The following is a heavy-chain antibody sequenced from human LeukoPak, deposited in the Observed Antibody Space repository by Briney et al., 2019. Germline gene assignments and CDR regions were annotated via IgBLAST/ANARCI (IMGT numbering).Heavy chain of an antibody. J-gene: IGHJ3*02. CDR2: IYSGGST. Sequence: GGSLTLSCAASGFTVSSNYMSWVRQAPGNGLEWVSAIYSGGSTSYAGSAKARFTIPRENSKTTLSLQMNSVRAEDTAVYYSARILQTYTAMVSGAFDIWGQGTMVTVSS. CDR3: ARILQTYTAMVSGAFDI. CDR1: GFTVSSNY. V-gene: IGHV3-66*01. D-gene: IGHD5-18*01.